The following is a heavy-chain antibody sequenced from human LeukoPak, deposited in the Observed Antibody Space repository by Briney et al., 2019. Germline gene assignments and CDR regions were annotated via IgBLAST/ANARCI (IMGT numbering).Heavy chain of an antibody. J-gene: IGHJ4*02. CDR1: GFTFDDYA. D-gene: IGHD3-3*01. V-gene: IGHV3-9*01. CDR2: ISWNSGSI. CDR3: ASGNSFDY. Sequence: GRSLRLSCAASGFTFDDYAMHWVRQAPGKGLEWVSGISWNSGSIGYADSVKGRFTISRDNAKNSLYLQMNSLRADDTAVYFCASGNSFDYWGQGTLVTVSS.